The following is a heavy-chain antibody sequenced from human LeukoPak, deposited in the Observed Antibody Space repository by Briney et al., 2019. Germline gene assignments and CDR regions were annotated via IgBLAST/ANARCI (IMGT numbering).Heavy chain of an antibody. CDR1: GLTFSSYN. Sequence: GGSLRLSCAASGLTFSSYNMNWVRQAPGKGLEWVSSISTSSSYIYYADSVRGRFTISRDNAKNSLYLQMNSLRAEDTAVYYCARFALKTPPTDWGQGTLVTVSS. CDR3: ARFALKTPPTD. CDR2: ISTSSSYI. V-gene: IGHV3-21*01. J-gene: IGHJ4*02.